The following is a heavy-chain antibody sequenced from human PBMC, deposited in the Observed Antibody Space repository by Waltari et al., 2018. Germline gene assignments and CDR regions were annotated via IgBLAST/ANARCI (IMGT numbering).Heavy chain of an antibody. CDR2: IMTSSSYI. Sequence: EVQLVESGGGLVKPGGSLRLSCAASGFTFSSYSMNWVRQAPVKGLEWVSSIMTSSSYIYYADSVKGRFTISRDNAKNSLYLQMNSLRAEDTAVYYCARGGIYGDYFGFDIWGQGTMVTVSS. V-gene: IGHV3-21*01. CDR3: ARGGIYGDYFGFDI. D-gene: IGHD4-17*01. J-gene: IGHJ3*02. CDR1: GFTFSSYS.